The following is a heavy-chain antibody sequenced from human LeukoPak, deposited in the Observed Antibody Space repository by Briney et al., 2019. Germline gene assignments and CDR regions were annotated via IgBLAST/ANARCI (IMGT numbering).Heavy chain of an antibody. J-gene: IGHJ4*02. V-gene: IGHV4-61*02. CDR2: IYTSGST. CDR1: GGSISSGSYY. Sequence: SQTLSLTCTVSGGSISSGSYYWSWIRQPAGKGLEWIGRIYTSGSTNYNPSLKSRVTISVDTSKNQFSLKLCSVTAADTAVYYCARGGYCSSTSCYSSRSGFDYWGQGTLVTVSS. D-gene: IGHD2-2*01. CDR3: ARGGYCSSTSCYSSRSGFDY.